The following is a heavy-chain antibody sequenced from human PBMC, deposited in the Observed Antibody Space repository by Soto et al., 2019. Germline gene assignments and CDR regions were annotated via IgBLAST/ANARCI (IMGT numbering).Heavy chain of an antibody. CDR1: GFTFSNYA. D-gene: IGHD2-2*01. Sequence: GGSLRLSCAVSGFTFSNYAMNWVRQPPGKGLEWVSVISGSGGSTYYADSVKGRFTISRDNSKNTLYLQMSSLRAEDTAVYYCAKSNLYCSSNRCYVFDYWGQGTLVTVSS. J-gene: IGHJ4*02. V-gene: IGHV3-23*01. CDR2: ISGSGGST. CDR3: AKSNLYCSSNRCYVFDY.